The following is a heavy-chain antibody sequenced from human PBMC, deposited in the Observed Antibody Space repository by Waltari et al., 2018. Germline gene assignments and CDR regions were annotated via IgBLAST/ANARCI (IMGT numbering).Heavy chain of an antibody. CDR3: ASSITMVRGVSILMDV. D-gene: IGHD3-10*01. V-gene: IGHV1-2*06. CDR1: GYTFTGYY. CDR2: INPNSGGT. Sequence: QVQLVQSGAEVKKPGASVKVSCKASGYTFTGYYMHWVRQAPGQGLEWMGRINPNSGGTNYAQKFQGRVTMTRDTSISTAYMELSRLRSDDTAVYYCASSITMVRGVSILMDVWGKGTTVTVSS. J-gene: IGHJ6*03.